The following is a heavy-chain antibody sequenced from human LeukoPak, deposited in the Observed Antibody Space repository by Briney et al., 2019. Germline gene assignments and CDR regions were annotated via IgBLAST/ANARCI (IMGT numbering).Heavy chain of an antibody. Sequence: TGGSLRLSCAASGFTFSSHAMHWVRQAPGKGLEWVTLISYDGSNKYYADSVKGRFTISRDNSKNTVYLQMNSLRAEDTAVYYCARDGTVTYYFDYWGQGTLVTVSS. J-gene: IGHJ4*02. CDR3: ARDGTVTYYFDY. CDR1: GFTFSSHA. CDR2: ISYDGSNK. V-gene: IGHV3-30-3*01. D-gene: IGHD4-11*01.